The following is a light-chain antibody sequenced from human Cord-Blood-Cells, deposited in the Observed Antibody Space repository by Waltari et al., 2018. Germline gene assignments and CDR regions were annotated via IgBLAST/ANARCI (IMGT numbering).Light chain of an antibody. Sequence: IVLTQSPATLSLSPGERATLSCRASQSVSSYLAWYQQKPGQAHRLLIYDASNRATGIPARFSGSGSGTDFTLTISSLEPEDFAVYYCQQRSNWHTFGQGTKLEIK. CDR2: DAS. V-gene: IGKV3-11*01. CDR3: QQRSNWHT. CDR1: QSVSSY. J-gene: IGKJ2*01.